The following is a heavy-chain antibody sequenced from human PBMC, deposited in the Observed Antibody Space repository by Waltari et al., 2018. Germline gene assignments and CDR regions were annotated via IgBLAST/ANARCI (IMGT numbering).Heavy chain of an antibody. D-gene: IGHD6-19*01. Sequence: QVQLLQWGAGLLKPSETLSLTCAVYGGSFSGYYWSWLRQLPGKGLAWLGEINHNASPDYNPALKSRATISIETSKNQFALNLDSVTAADTGVYYCARGWLQVAPPYYYYMDVWDRGTAVTVSS. CDR1: GGSFSGYY. CDR2: INHNASP. CDR3: ARGWLQVAPPYYYYMDV. J-gene: IGHJ6*03. V-gene: IGHV4-34*01.